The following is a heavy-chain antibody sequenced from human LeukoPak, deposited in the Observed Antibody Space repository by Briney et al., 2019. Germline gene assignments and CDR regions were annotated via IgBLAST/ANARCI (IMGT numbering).Heavy chain of an antibody. Sequence: GGSLRLSCAASGFTFSSYAMSWVRQAPGKGLEWVSAISGSGGSTYYADSVKGRFTISRDNSKNTLYLQMNSLRAEDTAVYYCARDVIGVRGRGYSYGYRFDPWGQGTLVTVSS. CDR3: ARDVIGVRGRGYSYGYRFDP. CDR1: GFTFSSYA. D-gene: IGHD5-18*01. J-gene: IGHJ5*02. CDR2: ISGSGGST. V-gene: IGHV3-23*01.